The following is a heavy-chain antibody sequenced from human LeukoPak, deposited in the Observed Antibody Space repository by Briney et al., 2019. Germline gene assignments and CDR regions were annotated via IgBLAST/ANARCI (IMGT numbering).Heavy chain of an antibody. CDR3: AGGGSGDQQEQLGPPGYYHYMDV. CDR1: GYSFTAYG. D-gene: IGHD3-10*01. Sequence: GASVKVSCKASGYSFTAYGMGWLPQAPSHGLEWMGWISGHTGTAIYAQNLQCRVTLTADTFTSTVYMEMRSLRSDHTTVYYCAGGGSGDQQEQLGPPGYYHYMDVWGTGTTVTVSS. CDR2: ISGHTGTA. J-gene: IGHJ6*03. V-gene: IGHV1-18*01.